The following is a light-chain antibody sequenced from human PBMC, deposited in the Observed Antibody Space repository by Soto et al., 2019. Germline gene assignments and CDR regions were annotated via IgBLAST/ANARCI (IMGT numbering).Light chain of an antibody. CDR2: DAS. J-gene: IGKJ2*01. CDR1: QNIRIN. Sequence: EIVMTQSPVTLSVSPGERATLSCRASQNIRINLAWYQQKPGQAPRLLIYDASIRVTGIPARFNGSGSATEFTLTISSPQSADFAVYYCQHYNDWPPVYTFGQGTKLEIK. CDR3: QHYNDWPPVYT. V-gene: IGKV3-15*01.